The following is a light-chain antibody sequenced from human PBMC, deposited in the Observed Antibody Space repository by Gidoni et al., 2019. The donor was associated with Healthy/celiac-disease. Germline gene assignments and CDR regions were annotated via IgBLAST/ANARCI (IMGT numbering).Light chain of an antibody. J-gene: IGKJ4*01. CDR2: DAS. V-gene: IGKV3-11*01. CDR3: QQRNNWPSLT. Sequence: EILLTQSPATLSLSSGERASLACRASQSVSSYLAGYQQKPGQAPRLLIYDASNRATGIPARFSGSGSGTDFTLTISSLEPEDFAVYYCQQRNNWPSLTFXGXTKVEIK. CDR1: QSVSSY.